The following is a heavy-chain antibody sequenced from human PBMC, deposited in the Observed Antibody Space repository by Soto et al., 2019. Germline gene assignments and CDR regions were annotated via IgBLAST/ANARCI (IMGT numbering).Heavy chain of an antibody. J-gene: IGHJ3*02. V-gene: IGHV3-66*01. Sequence: GGSLRLSCAASGFTVSSNYMSWVRQAPGKGLEWVSVIYSGGSTYYADSVKGRFTISRDNSKNTLYLQMNSLRAEDTAVYYCAKATRSIFYPSDAFDIWGQGTMVTVSS. D-gene: IGHD3-3*01. CDR1: GFTVSSNY. CDR2: IYSGGST. CDR3: AKATRSIFYPSDAFDI.